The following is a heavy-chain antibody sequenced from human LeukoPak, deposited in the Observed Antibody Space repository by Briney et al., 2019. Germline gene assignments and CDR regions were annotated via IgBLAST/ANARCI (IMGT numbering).Heavy chain of an antibody. CDR2: ISGSGGST. CDR3: AKEGTGSGSYYFNWFDP. Sequence: GGSLRLSCAASGFTFSSYAMSWVRQAPGKGLEWVSAISGSGGSTYYADSVKGRFTISRDNSKNTLYLQMNSLRAEDTAVYYCAKEGTGSGSYYFNWFDPWGQGTLVTVSS. CDR1: GFTFSSYA. J-gene: IGHJ5*02. V-gene: IGHV3-23*01. D-gene: IGHD3-10*01.